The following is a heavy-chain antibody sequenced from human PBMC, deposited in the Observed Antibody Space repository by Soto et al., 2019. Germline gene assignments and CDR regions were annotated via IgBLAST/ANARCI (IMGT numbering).Heavy chain of an antibody. CDR1: GYTFTSYG. V-gene: IGHV1-18*01. Sequence: QVQLVQSGAEVKKPGASVKVSCKASGYTFTSYGISWVRQAPGQGLEWMGWISAYNGNTNYAQKLQGXVXXXTXXSTSTAYMERRSLRSDDTAVYYCARSIAAAVDFDYWGQGTLVTVSS. CDR2: ISAYNGNT. D-gene: IGHD6-13*01. J-gene: IGHJ4*02. CDR3: ARSIAAAVDFDY.